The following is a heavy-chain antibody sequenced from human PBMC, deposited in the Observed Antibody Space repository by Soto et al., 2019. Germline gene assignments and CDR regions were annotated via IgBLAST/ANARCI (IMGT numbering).Heavy chain of an antibody. CDR1: GFTFTSYG. D-gene: IGHD3-10*01. V-gene: IGHV3-30*18. Sequence: QVQLVESGGGVVQPGRSLKLSCAASGFTFTSYGIHWVRQVPGKGLEWVAVISYGGNNKYYADSLKGRFTISRDNSKNTLYLQMNSLRPEDTAVYYCAKGGAGGINKVRGVVDYWGQGTLVTVSS. CDR3: AKGGAGGINKVRGVVDY. CDR2: ISYGGNNK. J-gene: IGHJ4*02.